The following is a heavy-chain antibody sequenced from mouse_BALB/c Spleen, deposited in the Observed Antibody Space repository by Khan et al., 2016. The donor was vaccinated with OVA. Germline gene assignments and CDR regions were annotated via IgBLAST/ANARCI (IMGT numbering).Heavy chain of an antibody. CDR1: GYTFTDYN. V-gene: IGHV1S29*02. Sequence: VQLQQSGPEVVKPGASVKISCKATGYTFTDYNMDWVKQRHGKSLEWIGYFFPNSGGSGYNQKFKTKATLTVDISSNTAYMDLRSLTSEDSAVYYCDRSGYGSFAFWGQGTLVTVS. D-gene: IGHD1-2*01. CDR2: FFPNSGGS. CDR3: DRSGYGSFAF. J-gene: IGHJ3*01.